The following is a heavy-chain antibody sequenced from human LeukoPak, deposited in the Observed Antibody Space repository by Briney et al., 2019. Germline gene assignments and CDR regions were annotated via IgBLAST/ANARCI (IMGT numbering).Heavy chain of an antibody. D-gene: IGHD4-17*01. CDR3: ARDHDYGDLNWFDP. Sequence: SETLSLTCTVSGGSISSSSYYWGWIRQPPGKGLEWIGSIYYSGSTYYNPSLKSRVTISVDTSKNQFSLKLSSVTAADTAVYYCARDHDYGDLNWFDPWGQGTLVTVSS. CDR2: IYYSGST. CDR1: GGSISSSSYY. V-gene: IGHV4-39*07. J-gene: IGHJ5*02.